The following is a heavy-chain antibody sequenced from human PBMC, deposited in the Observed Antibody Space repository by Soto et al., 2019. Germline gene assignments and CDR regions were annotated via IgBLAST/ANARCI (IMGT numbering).Heavy chain of an antibody. CDR2: IWYDGSNK. V-gene: IGHV3-33*01. Sequence: QVQQVESGGGVVQPGRSLRLSCAASGFTFSSYGMHWVRQAPGKGLEWVAVIWYDGSNKYYADSVKGRFTISRDNSKNTLYLQMNSLRAEDTVVYYCARDSSSNPFDYWGQGTLVTVSS. CDR3: ARDSSSNPFDY. CDR1: GFTFSSYG. D-gene: IGHD6-13*01. J-gene: IGHJ4*02.